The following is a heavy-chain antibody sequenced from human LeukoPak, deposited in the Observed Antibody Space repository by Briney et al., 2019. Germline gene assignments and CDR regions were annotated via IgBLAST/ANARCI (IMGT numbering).Heavy chain of an antibody. V-gene: IGHV3-9*01. J-gene: IGHJ4*02. CDR3: ARITGGAMFH. Sequence: GGSLRLSCAASGFTFDDYAMHWVRQAPGKGLEWVSGISWNSGSIGYADSVKGRFTISRDNAKNSLYLQMNSLRAEDTAVYYCARITGGAMFHWGQGTLVTVSS. D-gene: IGHD3-16*01. CDR1: GFTFDDYA. CDR2: ISWNSGSI.